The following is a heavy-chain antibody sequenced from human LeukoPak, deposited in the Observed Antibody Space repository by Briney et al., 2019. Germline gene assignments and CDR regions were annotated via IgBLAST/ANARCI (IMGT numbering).Heavy chain of an antibody. CDR3: ATRDYDFWSGPPP. J-gene: IGHJ5*02. V-gene: IGHV3-9*01. CDR2: ISWNSGSI. D-gene: IGHD3-3*01. Sequence: SGRSLRLSCAASGFTFDDYAMHWVRQAPGKGLEWVSGISWNSGSIGYADSVKGRFTISRDNAKNSLYLQMNSLRAEDTAVYYCATRDYDFWSGPPPWGQGTLVTVSS. CDR1: GFTFDDYA.